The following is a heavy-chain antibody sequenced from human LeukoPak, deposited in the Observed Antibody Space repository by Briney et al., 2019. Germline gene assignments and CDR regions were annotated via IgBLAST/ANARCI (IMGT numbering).Heavy chain of an antibody. CDR2: INDSGST. V-gene: IGHV4-34*01. CDR1: GGSFSGYQ. J-gene: IGHJ4*02. CDR3: ARDPGIVGAAPDY. D-gene: IGHD1-26*01. Sequence: SETLSLTCAFYGGSFSGYQWSWIRQPPGKGLEWIGEINDSGSTYYNPSLKSRVTRSVDRSKNQFSLKLSSVTAADTAVYYCARDPGIVGAAPDYWGQGTLVTVSS.